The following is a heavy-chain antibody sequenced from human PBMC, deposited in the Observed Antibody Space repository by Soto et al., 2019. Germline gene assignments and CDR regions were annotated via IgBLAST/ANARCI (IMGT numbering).Heavy chain of an antibody. J-gene: IGHJ4*02. D-gene: IGHD6-13*01. Sequence: QPGGSLRLSCAASGFTFSSYAMHWVRQAPGKGLEWVAVISYDGSNKYYADSVKGRFTISRDNSKNTLYLQMNSLRAEDTAVYYCAKAGKGSSWYFGPDYWGQGTLVTVSS. CDR3: AKAGKGSSWYFGPDY. CDR1: GFTFSSYA. CDR2: ISYDGSNK. V-gene: IGHV3-30-3*01.